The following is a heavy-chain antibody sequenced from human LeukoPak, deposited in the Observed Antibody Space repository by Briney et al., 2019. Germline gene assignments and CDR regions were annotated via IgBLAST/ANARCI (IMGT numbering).Heavy chain of an antibody. Sequence: GGSLRLSCAASGFTFSSYSMNWVRQAPGKGLEWVSSISSSSSYIYYADSVKGRFTISRDNAKNSLYLQMNSLRAEDTAVYYCAKKRDYDYVWGIYRPPGVFDIGGKGTMATVSS. CDR3: AKKRDYDYVWGIYRPPGVFDI. CDR2: ISSSSSYI. V-gene: IGHV3-21*01. CDR1: GFTFSSYS. D-gene: IGHD3-16*01. J-gene: IGHJ3*02.